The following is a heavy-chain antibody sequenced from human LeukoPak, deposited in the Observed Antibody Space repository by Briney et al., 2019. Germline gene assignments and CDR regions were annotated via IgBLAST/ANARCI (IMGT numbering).Heavy chain of an antibody. V-gene: IGHV4-31*03. J-gene: IGHJ3*02. CDR2: IYYSGST. Sequence: TSETLSLTCTVSGGSISSGGYYWSWIRQHPGKGLEWIGYIYYSGSTYYNPSLKSRVTMSVDTSKNQFSLKLTSVTAADTAVYYCARDGGRTSSDAVEIWGQGTMVIVSS. CDR3: ARDGGRTSSDAVEI. CDR1: GGSISSGGYY. D-gene: IGHD2-2*01.